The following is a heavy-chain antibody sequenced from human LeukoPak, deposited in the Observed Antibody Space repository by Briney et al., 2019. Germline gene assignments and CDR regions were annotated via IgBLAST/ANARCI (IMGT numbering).Heavy chain of an antibody. CDR1: GFTFSSYE. V-gene: IGHV3-48*03. Sequence: GGSLRLSCAASGFTFSSYEMNWVRQAPGKGLEWVSYISSSGSTIYYADSVKGRFTISRDNAKHSLYLQMNSLRAEDTAVYYCVRRRGTWYFDLWGRGTLVTVSS. D-gene: IGHD3-16*01. CDR2: ISSSGSTI. CDR3: VRRRGTWYFDL. J-gene: IGHJ2*01.